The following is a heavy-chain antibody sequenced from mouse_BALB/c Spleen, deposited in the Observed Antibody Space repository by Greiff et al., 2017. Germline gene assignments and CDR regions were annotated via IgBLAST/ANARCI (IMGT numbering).Heavy chain of an antibody. D-gene: IGHD2-4*01. V-gene: IGHV14-4*02. J-gene: IGHJ3*01. CDR3: KVPMITGGAY. CDR2: IDPENGDT. Sequence: EVQLQQSGAELVRSGASVKLSCTASGFNIKDYYMHWVKQRPEQGLEWIGWIDPENGDTEYAPKFQGKATMTADTSSNTTYLQLSSLTSEDTAVYYCKVPMITGGAYWGQGTLVTVSA. CDR1: GFNIKDYY.